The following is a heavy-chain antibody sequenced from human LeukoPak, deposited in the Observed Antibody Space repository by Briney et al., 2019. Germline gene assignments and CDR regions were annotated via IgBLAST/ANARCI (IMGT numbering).Heavy chain of an antibody. CDR3: AKDISYSYGVFDY. D-gene: IGHD5-18*01. Sequence: GGSLRLSCAASGFTFSSYAMHWVRQAPGKGLEWVSLISGDGGSTYYADSVKGRFTISRDNSKNSLYLQMNSLRTEDTALYYCAKDISYSYGVFDYWGQGTLVTVSS. V-gene: IGHV3-43*02. CDR1: GFTFSSYA. J-gene: IGHJ4*02. CDR2: ISGDGGST.